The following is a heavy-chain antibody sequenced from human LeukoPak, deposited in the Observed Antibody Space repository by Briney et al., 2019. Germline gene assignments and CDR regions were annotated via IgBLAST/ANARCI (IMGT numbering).Heavy chain of an antibody. J-gene: IGHJ4*02. V-gene: IGHV3-66*01. D-gene: IGHD2-8*01. Sequence: PGGSLTLSCTASGFIVTINYINWVRQAPGKGLEWVSLVYSGGSTYYADSVKGRFTISRDNSKNMVYLQMNSLRAEDTAMYYCARDPPAVLIDTYGWGQGTLVTVSS. CDR1: GFIVTINY. CDR2: VYSGGST. CDR3: ARDPPAVLIDTYG.